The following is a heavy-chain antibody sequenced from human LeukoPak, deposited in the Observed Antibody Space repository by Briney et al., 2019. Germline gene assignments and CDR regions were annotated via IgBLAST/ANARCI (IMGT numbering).Heavy chain of an antibody. J-gene: IGHJ4*02. D-gene: IGHD2-2*01. V-gene: IGHV4-61*02. CDR2: IYTSGST. CDR1: GSSISSGSYY. CDR3: ASAFRYCSSTSCYFFDY. Sequence: SQTLSLTCTVSGSSISSGSYYWSWIRQPAGKGLEWIGRIYTSGSTNYNPSLKSRVTISVDTSKNQFSLKLSSVTAADTAVYYCASAFRYCSSTSCYFFDYWGQGTLVTVSS.